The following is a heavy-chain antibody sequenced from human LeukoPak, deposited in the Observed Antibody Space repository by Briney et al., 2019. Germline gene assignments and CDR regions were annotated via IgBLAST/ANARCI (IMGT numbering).Heavy chain of an antibody. CDR3: ARGFARLGSYDF. D-gene: IGHD3-10*01. V-gene: IGHV4-34*01. CDR2: INYSGST. CDR1: GGSFSGYS. Sequence: LSETLSLTCAVYGGSFSGYSWTWIRQAPGKGLEWIGEINYSGSTNYNSSLKSRVTISVDSSTNQFSLKLNSVTAADTAVYYCARGFARLGSYDFWGQGTLVTVSS. J-gene: IGHJ4*02.